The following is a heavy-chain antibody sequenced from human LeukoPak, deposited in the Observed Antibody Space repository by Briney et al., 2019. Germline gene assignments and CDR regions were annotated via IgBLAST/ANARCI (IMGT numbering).Heavy chain of an antibody. CDR3: ARRGSRGYSYEV. J-gene: IGHJ4*02. D-gene: IGHD5-18*01. V-gene: IGHV5-51*01. CDR2: IYPGDSDT. Sequence: GESLKISCKGSGYSFTIYWIGWVRPMPGRGLEWMGIIYPGDSDTRYSPSFEGQVTISADKSSSTAYLQWSSLKASDTAMYYCARRGSRGYSYEVWGQGTLVTVSS. CDR1: GYSFTIYW.